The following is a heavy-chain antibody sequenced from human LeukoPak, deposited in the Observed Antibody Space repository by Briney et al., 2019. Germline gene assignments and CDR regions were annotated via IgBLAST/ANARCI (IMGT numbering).Heavy chain of an antibody. D-gene: IGHD2-15*01. CDR1: GGSISSYY. Sequence: SETLSLTCTVSGGSISSYYWSWIRQPPGKGLEWIGYIYYSGSTNYNPSLKSRLTISVDTSKNQFSLKLSSVTAADTAVYYCARLDCSGGSCLTNWFDPWGQGTLVTVSS. CDR3: ARLDCSGGSCLTNWFDP. CDR2: IYYSGST. J-gene: IGHJ5*02. V-gene: IGHV4-59*12.